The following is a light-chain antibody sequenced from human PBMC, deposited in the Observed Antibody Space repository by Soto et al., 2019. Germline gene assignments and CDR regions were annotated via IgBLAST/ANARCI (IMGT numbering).Light chain of an antibody. CDR2: DGN. CDR1: SSDVGGYNL. V-gene: IGLV2-23*03. CDR3: CSYAGHSTFV. J-gene: IGLJ1*01. Sequence: QSVLAQPASVSLSPGQSITISCTGTSSDVGGYNLVSWYQQHPGKAPKVVIYDGNKRPSGISYRFSASKSGNTASLTISGLRTEDEADYYCCSYAGHSTFVFGSGTKVTVL.